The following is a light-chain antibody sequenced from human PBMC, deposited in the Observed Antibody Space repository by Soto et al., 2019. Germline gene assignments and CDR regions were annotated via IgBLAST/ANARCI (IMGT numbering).Light chain of an antibody. V-gene: IGKV1D-13*01. Sequence: IQMTQSPSTLSGSVGDRVAITCRASQGISGALAWYQQKPGKAPKLLIYEASNLESGVPSRFSGSGSGTDFTLTISSLQPEDFATYHCQQFNNYPRTFGQGTRLEIK. J-gene: IGKJ5*01. CDR3: QQFNNYPRT. CDR1: QGISGA. CDR2: EAS.